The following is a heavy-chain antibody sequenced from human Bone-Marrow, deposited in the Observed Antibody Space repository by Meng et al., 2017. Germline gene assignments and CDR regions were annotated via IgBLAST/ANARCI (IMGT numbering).Heavy chain of an antibody. CDR1: GFTFSSYN. CDR2: INTDASIT. D-gene: IGHD3-9*01. Sequence: GESLKISCAASGFTFSSYNMHWVRQTPGEGLVWVSRINTDASITTYADSVKGRFTISRDDAKNTVYLQIDSLRAEDTAVYYCARDADWVIFDHWGQGALVTVSS. J-gene: IGHJ4*02. CDR3: ARDADWVIFDH. V-gene: IGHV3-74*03.